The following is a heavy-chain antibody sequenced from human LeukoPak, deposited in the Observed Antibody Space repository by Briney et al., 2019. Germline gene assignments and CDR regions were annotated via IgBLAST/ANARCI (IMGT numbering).Heavy chain of an antibody. Sequence: PSETLSLTCTVSVDSISGYYWSWIRQPPGKGLEWIGYMYYSGNTNYNPSLKSRLTASLDTSKNQFSLKLSSVTAADTAVYYCARGKYYFDYWGQGTLVTVSS. CDR2: MYYSGNT. V-gene: IGHV4-59*01. CDR3: ARGKYYFDY. CDR1: VDSISGYY. J-gene: IGHJ4*02.